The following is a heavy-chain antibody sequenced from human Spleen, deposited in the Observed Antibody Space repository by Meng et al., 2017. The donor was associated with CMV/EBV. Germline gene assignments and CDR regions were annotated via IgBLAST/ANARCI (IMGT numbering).Heavy chain of an antibody. CDR2: IYYTGDI. Sequence: TVSGGSISLGSYYWGWVRQFPGRGLESIGRIYYTGDIFYNPSLKGRLTIAPDTSKNQWSLSLKFMTVADAAVYYCVRIRVGHSSPIDFWGRGTLVTSPQ. D-gene: IGHD1-26*01. CDR1: GGSISLGSYY. CDR3: VRIRVGHSSPIDF. V-gene: IGHV4-31*03. J-gene: IGHJ4*01.